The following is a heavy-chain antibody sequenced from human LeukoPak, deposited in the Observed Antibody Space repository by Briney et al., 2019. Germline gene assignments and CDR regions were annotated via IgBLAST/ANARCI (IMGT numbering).Heavy chain of an antibody. D-gene: IGHD6-13*01. Sequence: PGGSLRLPCAASGFTFSSYAMSWVRQAPGKGLEWVSSIGGSGGSTYYADSVKGRFTISRDNSKNTLYLQMNSLRAEDTAVYYCAKVETAAAATLRGFDYWGQGTLVTVSS. CDR2: IGGSGGST. CDR3: AKVETAAAATLRGFDY. V-gene: IGHV3-23*01. CDR1: GFTFSSYA. J-gene: IGHJ4*02.